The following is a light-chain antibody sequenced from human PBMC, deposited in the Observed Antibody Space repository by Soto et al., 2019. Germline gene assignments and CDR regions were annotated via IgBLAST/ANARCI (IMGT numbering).Light chain of an antibody. CDR2: DNN. V-gene: IGLV1-51*01. CDR1: SSNIGNNY. CDR3: GTWDSSLSALV. Sequence: QSVLTQPPLVSAAPGQKVTISCSGSSSNIGNNYVSWYQQLPGTAPKLLIYDNNKRPSGIPDRFSGSKSGTSATLGITGLQTGDEADYYCGTWDSSLSALVFGGGTKVTVL. J-gene: IGLJ2*01.